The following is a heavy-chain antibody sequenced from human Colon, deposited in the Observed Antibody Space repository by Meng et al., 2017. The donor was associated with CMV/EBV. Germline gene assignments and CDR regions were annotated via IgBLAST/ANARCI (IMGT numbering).Heavy chain of an antibody. D-gene: IGHD2-8*01. V-gene: IGHV3-30-3*01. CDR2: ISFDGTNI. J-gene: IGHJ4*02. CDR3: ARDGQYCTNGLCQFDY. CDR1: GFTFSNYA. Sequence: GGSLRLSCAASGFTFSNYAIHWVGQAPGKGLDWVPLISFDGTNIQYSDSVKGRFIISRDNSKNTLYLQMNSLRPEDTAVYFCARDGQYCTNGLCQFDYWGQGTLVTVSS.